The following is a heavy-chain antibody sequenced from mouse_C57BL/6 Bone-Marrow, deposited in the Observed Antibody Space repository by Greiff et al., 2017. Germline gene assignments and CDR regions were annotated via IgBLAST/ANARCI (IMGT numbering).Heavy chain of an antibody. V-gene: IGHV1-4*01. CDR1: GYTFTSYT. J-gene: IGHJ2*01. CDR3: ARWRWYYFDY. CDR2: INPSSGYT. D-gene: IGHD2-3*01. Sequence: VQRVESGAELARPGASVKMSCKASGYTFTSYTMHWVKQRPGQGLEWIGYINPSSGYTKYNQKFKDKATLTADKSSSTAYMQLSSLTSEDSAVYYCARWRWYYFDYWGQGTTLTVSS.